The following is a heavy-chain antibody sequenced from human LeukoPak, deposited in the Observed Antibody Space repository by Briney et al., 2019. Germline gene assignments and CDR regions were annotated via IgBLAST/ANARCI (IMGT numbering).Heavy chain of an antibody. CDR2: INHSGST. CDR3: ARTYSSGWYTFDY. Sequence: PSETLSLTCAVYSGSFSGYYWSWLRQPPGKGLEWIGEINHSGSTNYNPSLKSRVTISVDTSKNQFSPKLSSVTAADTAVYYCARTYSSGWYTFDYWGQGTLVTVSS. J-gene: IGHJ4*02. CDR1: SGSFSGYY. V-gene: IGHV4-34*01. D-gene: IGHD6-19*01.